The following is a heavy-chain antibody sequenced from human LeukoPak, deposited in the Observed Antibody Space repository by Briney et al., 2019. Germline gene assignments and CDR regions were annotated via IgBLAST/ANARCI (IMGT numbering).Heavy chain of an antibody. CDR3: AKSIAVAGFAGGRTFDY. J-gene: IGHJ4*02. CDR2: TSYDGSNK. D-gene: IGHD6-19*01. CDR1: GFTFSSYG. V-gene: IGHV3-30*18. Sequence: GGSLRLSCAASGFTFSSYGMHWVRQSPGKGLEWVAVTSYDGSNKYYADSVKGRFTISRDNSKNTLYLQMNSLRAEDTALYYCAKSIAVAGFAGGRTFDYWGQGSLVTVSS.